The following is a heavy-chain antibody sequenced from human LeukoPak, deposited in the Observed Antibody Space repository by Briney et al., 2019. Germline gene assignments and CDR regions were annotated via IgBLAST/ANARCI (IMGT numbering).Heavy chain of an antibody. V-gene: IGHV3-53*01. CDR2: IYSGGST. D-gene: IGHD6-19*01. J-gene: IGHJ4*02. Sequence: GGSLRLSCAASGFTVSSNYMSWVRQAPGKGLEWVSVIYSGGSTYYADSVKGRFTISRDNSKNTLYLQMNSLRAEDTAVYYCARSGGWYLPYYFDYWGQGTLVTVSS. CDR1: GFTVSSNY. CDR3: ARSGGWYLPYYFDY.